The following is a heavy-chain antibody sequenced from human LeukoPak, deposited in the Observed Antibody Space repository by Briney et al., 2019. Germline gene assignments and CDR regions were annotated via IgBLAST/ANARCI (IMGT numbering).Heavy chain of an antibody. CDR1: GGTFSSYA. D-gene: IGHD3-22*01. CDR3: ARDVDCYDSSGYYKTSDY. Sequence: SVKVSCKASGGTFSSYAISWVRQAPGQGLEWMGGLIPIFGTANYAQKFQGRVTITADESTSTAYMELSSLRSEDTAVYYCARDVDCYDSSGYYKTSDYWGQGTLVTVSS. CDR2: LIPIFGTA. J-gene: IGHJ4*02. V-gene: IGHV1-69*13.